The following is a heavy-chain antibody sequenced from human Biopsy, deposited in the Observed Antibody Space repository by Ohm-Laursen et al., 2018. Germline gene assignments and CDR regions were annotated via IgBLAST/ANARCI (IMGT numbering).Heavy chain of an antibody. Sequence: TLSLTCTVSGDSISSYYWSWIRQPPGKGLQWIGYVYYTGSTDYNPSLQSRVTISVDTSKTHFSLRLRSVTPADTAIYYGARDRGYYSDRTVPGYFDLWGRGTLVTVSS. D-gene: IGHD3-22*01. CDR2: VYYTGST. CDR1: GDSISSYY. V-gene: IGHV4-59*01. J-gene: IGHJ2*01. CDR3: ARDRGYYSDRTVPGYFDL.